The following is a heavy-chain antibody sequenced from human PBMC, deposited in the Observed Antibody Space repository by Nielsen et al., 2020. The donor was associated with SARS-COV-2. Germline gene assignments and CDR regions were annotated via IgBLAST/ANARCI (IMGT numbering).Heavy chain of an antibody. CDR2: IGTAGDT. V-gene: IGHV3-13*01. Sequence: GESLKISCAASGFTFSSYDMHWVRQATGKGLEWVSAIGTAGDTYYPGSVKGRFTISRDNSKNTLYLQMNSLRAEDTAVYYCARDGYSSSWYQSYYYYGMDVWGQGTTVTVSS. D-gene: IGHD6-13*01. CDR1: GFTFSSYD. CDR3: ARDGYSSSWYQSYYYYGMDV. J-gene: IGHJ6*02.